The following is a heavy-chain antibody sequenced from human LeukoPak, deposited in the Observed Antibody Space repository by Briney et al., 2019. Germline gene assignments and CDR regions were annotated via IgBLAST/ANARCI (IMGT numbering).Heavy chain of an antibody. J-gene: IGHJ4*02. CDR3: ASPRGFSYGYFDY. CDR1: GASISSYY. V-gene: IGHV4-59*08. Sequence: PSETLSLTCTVSGASISSYYWTWIRQPPGKGLEWIGYIYYSGNTNCNPSLKSRVTISVDSSKNQFSLKLSSVTAADTAVYYCASPRGFSYGYFDYWGQGTLVTVSS. CDR2: IYYSGNT. D-gene: IGHD5-18*01.